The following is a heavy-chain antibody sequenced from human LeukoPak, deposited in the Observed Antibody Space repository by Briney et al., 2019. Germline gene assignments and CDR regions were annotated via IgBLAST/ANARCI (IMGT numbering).Heavy chain of an antibody. J-gene: IGHJ4*02. D-gene: IGHD4-23*01. CDR3: ARADYGGNRDHLDY. CDR1: GFTFSSYA. CDR2: ISGSGGST. V-gene: IGHV3-23*01. Sequence: GGSLRLSCAASGFTFSSYAMSWVRQAPGKGLEWVSAISGSGGSTYYADSVKGRFTISRDNSKNTLYLQMNSLRAEDTAVYYCARADYGGNRDHLDYWGQGTLVTVSS.